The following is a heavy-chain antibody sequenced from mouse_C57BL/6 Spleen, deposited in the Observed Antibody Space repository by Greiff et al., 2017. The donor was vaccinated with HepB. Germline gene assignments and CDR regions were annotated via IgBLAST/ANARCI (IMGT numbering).Heavy chain of an antibody. Sequence: VQLQQSGPGLVKPSQSLSLTCSVPGYSITSGYYWNWIRQFPGNKLEWMGYISYDGSNNYNPSLKNRISITRDTSKNQFFLKLNSVTTEDTATYYCARDLGDYDVYFDYWGQGTTLTVSS. CDR2: ISYDGSN. V-gene: IGHV3-6*01. D-gene: IGHD2-4*01. J-gene: IGHJ2*01. CDR3: ARDLGDYDVYFDY. CDR1: GYSITSGYY.